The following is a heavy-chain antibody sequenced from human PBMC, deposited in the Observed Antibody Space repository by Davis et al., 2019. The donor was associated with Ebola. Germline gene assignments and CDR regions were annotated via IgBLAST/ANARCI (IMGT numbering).Heavy chain of an antibody. V-gene: IGHV3-74*01. CDR3: AKGSNPYYYYYYYMDV. D-gene: IGHD6-13*01. J-gene: IGHJ6*03. CDR2: INSDASST. CDR1: GFTFSSYW. Sequence: GESLKISCAASGFTFSSYWMHWVRQAPGKGLVWVSRINSDASSTSYADSVKDRFTISRDNAKNTLYLQMNSLSAEDTAVYYCAKGSNPYYYYYYYMDVWGKGTTVTVSS.